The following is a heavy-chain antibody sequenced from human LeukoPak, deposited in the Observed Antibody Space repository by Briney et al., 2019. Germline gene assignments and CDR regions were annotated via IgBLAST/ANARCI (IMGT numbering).Heavy chain of an antibody. CDR2: IYYSGST. CDR1: GGSISSGDYY. J-gene: IGHJ3*02. CDR3: ARPYRIRSAFDI. D-gene: IGHD2-2*02. V-gene: IGHV4-39*01. Sequence: SETLSLTCTVSGGSISSGDYYWSWIRQPPGKGLEWIGYIYYSGSTYYNPSLKSRVTISIDMSKSQFSLKLTSVTAADTAVYYCARPYRIRSAFDIWGQGTMVTVSS.